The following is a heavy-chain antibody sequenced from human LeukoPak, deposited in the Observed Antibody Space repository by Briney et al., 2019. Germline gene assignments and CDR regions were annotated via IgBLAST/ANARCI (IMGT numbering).Heavy chain of an antibody. D-gene: IGHD3-22*01. CDR3: ARDRGDSSGYYSGYYGMDV. CDR1: GGSISSSSYY. V-gene: IGHV4-61*01. Sequence: SETLSLTCTVSGGSISSSSYYWGWIRQPPGKGLEWIGNIYHSGSTNYNPSLKSRVTISIDTSKNQFSLNLTSVTAADTAVYSCARDRGDSSGYYSGYYGMDVWGQGTTVTVSS. CDR2: IYHSGST. J-gene: IGHJ6*02.